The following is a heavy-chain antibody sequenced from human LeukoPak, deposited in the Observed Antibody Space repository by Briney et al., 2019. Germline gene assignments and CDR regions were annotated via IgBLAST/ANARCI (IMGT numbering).Heavy chain of an antibody. V-gene: IGHV4-39*01. CDR3: ARLSNIAVAYFDY. D-gene: IGHD6-19*01. CDR1: GGSISSSSYY. Sequence: SETLSLTCTVSGGSISSSSYYWGWIRQPPGKGLEWIGSIYYSGSTYYNPSLESRVTISVDTSKNQFSLKLSSVTAADTAVYYCARLSNIAVAYFDYWGQGTLVTVSS. J-gene: IGHJ4*02. CDR2: IYYSGST.